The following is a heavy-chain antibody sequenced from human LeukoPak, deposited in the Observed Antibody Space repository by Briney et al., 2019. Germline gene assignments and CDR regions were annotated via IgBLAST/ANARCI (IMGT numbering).Heavy chain of an antibody. Sequence: GGSLRLSCVVSGFTFGDYFMSWIRQAPGKGLEWISYINGPGTTIHYADSVRGRFTISRDNAKSSLYLHLDSLRPEDTAVYFCATSRVFDFWGQRTLVTVSS. J-gene: IGHJ4*02. CDR3: ATSRVFDF. V-gene: IGHV3-11*01. CDR2: INGPGTTI. CDR1: GFTFGDYF.